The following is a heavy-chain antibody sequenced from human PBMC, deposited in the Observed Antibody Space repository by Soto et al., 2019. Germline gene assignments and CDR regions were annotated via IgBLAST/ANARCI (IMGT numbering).Heavy chain of an antibody. Sequence: EVQLLESGGGLVQPGGSLRLSCAASGFTFRSYAMSWVRQAPGKGLEWVSAISGSGGSTYYADSVKGRFTISRDNSKNTLYLQMNSLRAEDTAVYYCAKRERRKGDYYYYYGMDVWGQGTTVTVSS. V-gene: IGHV3-23*01. CDR2: ISGSGGST. J-gene: IGHJ6*02. CDR3: AKRERRKGDYYYYYGMDV. CDR1: GFTFRSYA.